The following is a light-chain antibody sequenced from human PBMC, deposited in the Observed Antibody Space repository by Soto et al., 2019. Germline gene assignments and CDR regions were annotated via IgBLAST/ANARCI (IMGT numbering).Light chain of an antibody. J-gene: IGLJ3*02. V-gene: IGLV1-44*01. CDR2: NNN. CDR3: AAWHDSLNGPV. Sequence: VLTQPPSASGTPGQRVTISCSGSSSNIGGNPVNWYQQLPGTAPKLLIYNNNQRPSGVPDRFSGSKSGTSASLAISGLQSEDEADYYCAAWHDSLNGPVFGGGTKLTVL. CDR1: SSNIGGNP.